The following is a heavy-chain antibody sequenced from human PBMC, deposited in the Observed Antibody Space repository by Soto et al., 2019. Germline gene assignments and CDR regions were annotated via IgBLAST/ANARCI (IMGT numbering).Heavy chain of an antibody. J-gene: IGHJ4*02. CDR3: ARFPDIVVVPPADKEDY. D-gene: IGHD2-2*01. CDR1: GGSFSGYY. CDR2: INHSGST. Sequence: PSETLSLTCAVYGGSFSGYYWSWIRQPPGKGLEWIGEINHSGSTNYNPSLKSRVTISVDTSKNQFSLKLSSVTAADTAVYYCARFPDIVVVPPADKEDYWGQGTPVPGSS. V-gene: IGHV4-34*01.